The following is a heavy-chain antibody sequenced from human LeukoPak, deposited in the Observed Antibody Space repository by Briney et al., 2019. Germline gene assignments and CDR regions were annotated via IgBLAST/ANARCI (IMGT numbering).Heavy chain of an antibody. CDR1: GFTFSNYG. Sequence: GGSLRLSCAASGFTFSNYGMHWVSQDPGNGLEWVALISYDGNNKYYSDSMKGRFTISRDNSKNTLYLQMNSLRAEDTAVYYCAKDIDYGGANWGQGTLVIVSS. J-gene: IGHJ4*02. CDR2: ISYDGNNK. V-gene: IGHV3-30*18. D-gene: IGHD4-23*01. CDR3: AKDIDYGGAN.